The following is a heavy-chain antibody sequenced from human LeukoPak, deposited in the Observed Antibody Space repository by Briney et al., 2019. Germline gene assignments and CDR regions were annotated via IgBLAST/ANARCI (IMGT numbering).Heavy chain of an antibody. CDR2: IKQDGSEK. CDR1: GFTFSIYW. J-gene: IGHJ4*02. V-gene: IGHV3-7*04. D-gene: IGHD6-13*01. Sequence: PGGSLRLSCAASGFTFSIYWMSWVRQAPGKGLEWVANIKQDGSEKYYVDSVKGRFTISRDNAKNSLYLQMNSLRAEDTAVYYCARGIAAAGTFFDYWGQGTLVTVSS. CDR3: ARGIAAAGTFFDY.